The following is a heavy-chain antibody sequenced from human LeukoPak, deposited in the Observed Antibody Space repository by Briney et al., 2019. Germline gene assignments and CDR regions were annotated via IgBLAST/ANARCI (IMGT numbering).Heavy chain of an antibody. V-gene: IGHV4-39*01. CDR2: IYYSGSS. CDR3: ARHRSGWLQSSFDY. CDR1: GGSISGSSYY. J-gene: IGHJ4*02. D-gene: IGHD5-24*01. Sequence: SETLSLTCTVSGGSISGSSYYWGWIRQPPGKGLEWIGSIYYSGSSFDNPALKSRVTISVDTSKNQFSLKLSSVTAADTAVYYCARHRSGWLQSSFDYWGQGTLVTVSS.